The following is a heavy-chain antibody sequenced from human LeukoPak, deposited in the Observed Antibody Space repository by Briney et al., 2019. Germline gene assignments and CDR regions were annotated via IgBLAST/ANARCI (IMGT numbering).Heavy chain of an antibody. J-gene: IGHJ4*02. CDR1: GGSFSGYY. CDR2: INHSGST. Sequence: PSETLSPTCAVYGGSFSGYYWSWIRQPPGKGLEWVGEINHSGSTNYNPSLKSRVTIPVDTSKNQFSLKLSSVTAADTAVYYCARDPPPYYYDSSGYFDYWGQGTLVTVSS. CDR3: ARDPPPYYYDSSGYFDY. V-gene: IGHV4-34*01. D-gene: IGHD3-22*01.